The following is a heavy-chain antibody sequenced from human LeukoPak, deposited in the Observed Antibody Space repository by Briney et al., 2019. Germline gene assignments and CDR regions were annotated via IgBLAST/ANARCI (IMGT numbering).Heavy chain of an antibody. CDR3: ATASYGDFVDH. V-gene: IGHV3-15*01. CDR1: GFTFGNAW. J-gene: IGHJ4*02. CDR2: IKSKSDGGAAA. Sequence: GGSLRLSCAASGFTFGNAWMSWVRQAPGKGLEWVARIKSKSDGGAAADYAAPVKGRFTISRDDSKNTLYLQMNSLNTEDTAVFYCATASYGDFVDHWGQGTLVTVSS. D-gene: IGHD4-17*01.